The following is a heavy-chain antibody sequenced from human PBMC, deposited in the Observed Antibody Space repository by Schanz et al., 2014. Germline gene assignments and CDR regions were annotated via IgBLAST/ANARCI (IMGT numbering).Heavy chain of an antibody. Sequence: DVHLLESGGGLVQPGGSLRLSCAASGFTFSSYVMSWVRQAPGKGLEWVSAISGSGGSTYYADSVKGRFTISRDNSKNTLYLQMNSLRAEDTALYYCVRDELLWFGEVLSLDYWGQGALVTVSS. J-gene: IGHJ4*02. CDR3: VRDELLWFGEVLSLDY. D-gene: IGHD3-10*01. CDR1: GFTFSSYV. CDR2: ISGSGGST. V-gene: IGHV3-23*01.